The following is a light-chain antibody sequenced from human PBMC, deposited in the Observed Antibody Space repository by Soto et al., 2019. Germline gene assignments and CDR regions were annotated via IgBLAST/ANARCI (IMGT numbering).Light chain of an antibody. CDR1: SSDIGGYNY. CDR3: SSHAGISNYV. V-gene: IGLV2-11*01. CDR2: DVT. Sequence: QSVLTQPRSVSGSPGQSVIISCTGTSSDIGGYNYVSWYQQHAGKAPKLMIYDVTKRPSGIPDRFSGSKSGNTASLTISGLQAEDEADYYCSSHAGISNYVFGGGTKVTVL. J-gene: IGLJ1*01.